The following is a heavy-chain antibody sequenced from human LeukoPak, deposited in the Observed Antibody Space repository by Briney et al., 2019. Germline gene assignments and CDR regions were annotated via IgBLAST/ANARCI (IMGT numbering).Heavy chain of an antibody. V-gene: IGHV4-4*09. CDR2: ILTGGSA. CDR1: GGSISTNY. D-gene: IGHD3-10*01. J-gene: IGHJ2*01. Sequence: SETLSLSCAGSGGSISTNYWSWIRQTPGKGLEWIGYILTGGSAKYNPSLESRVSMSVDTSKNQLSLNLTSVTAADTAVYYCARQAGSRHFDLCGRGTLVKVSS. CDR3: ARQAGSRHFDL.